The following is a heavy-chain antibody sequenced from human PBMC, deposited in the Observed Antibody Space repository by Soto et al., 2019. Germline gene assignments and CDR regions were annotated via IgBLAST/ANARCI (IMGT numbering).Heavy chain of an antibody. CDR1: GGSISSGDYY. V-gene: IGHV4-30-4*01. CDR3: ARVQGITIFGVVIPTVFDY. D-gene: IGHD3-3*01. CDR2: IYYSGST. J-gene: IGHJ4*02. Sequence: QVQLQESGPGLVKPSQTLSLTCTVSGGSISSGDYYWSWIRQPPGKGLEWIGYIYYSGSTYYNPSLKSRVTISVDTSKNQFSLKLSSVTAADTAVYYCARVQGITIFGVVIPTVFDYWGQGTLVTVSS.